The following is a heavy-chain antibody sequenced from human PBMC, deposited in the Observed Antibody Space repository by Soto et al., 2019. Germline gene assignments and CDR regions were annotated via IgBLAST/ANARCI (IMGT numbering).Heavy chain of an antibody. D-gene: IGHD6-19*01. CDR1: GFSLANYP. Sequence: PVGSLRLFCVASGFSLANYPMNWVRQTPGKGLEWISYSSPRGDTIYYADSVEGRFTISRDNARNSLSLHMSSLRDEDSALYYCAKGPHTNVGWPYYFESWGQGVPVTVSS. CDR3: AKGPHTNVGWPYYFES. V-gene: IGHV3-48*02. CDR2: SSPRGDTI. J-gene: IGHJ4*02.